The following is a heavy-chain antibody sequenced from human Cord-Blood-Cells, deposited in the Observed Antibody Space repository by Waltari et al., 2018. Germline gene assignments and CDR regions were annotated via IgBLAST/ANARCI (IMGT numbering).Heavy chain of an antibody. J-gene: IGHJ4*02. Sequence: QVQLVESGGGVVQPGRSLRLSCAASGFTFSSSAMHGVRQAPGKGLEWVAVISYDGSNKYYADSVKGRFTISRDNSKNTLYLQMNSLRAEDTAVYYCARGSSGVFDYWGQGTLVTVSS. V-gene: IGHV3-30-3*01. CDR1: GFTFSSSA. CDR2: ISYDGSNK. D-gene: IGHD3-10*01. CDR3: ARGSSGVFDY.